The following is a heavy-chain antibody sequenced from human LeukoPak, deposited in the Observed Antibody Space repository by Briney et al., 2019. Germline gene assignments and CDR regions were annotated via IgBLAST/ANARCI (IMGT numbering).Heavy chain of an antibody. Sequence: KPSETLSLTCTVSGSSISSGYYWGWIRQPPGKGLEWIGSIYHSGSTYYNPSLKSRVTISVDTSKNQFSLKLSSVTAADTAVYYCASPGIAVAGTENWGQGTLVTVSS. CDR3: ASPGIAVAGTEN. J-gene: IGHJ4*02. V-gene: IGHV4-38-2*02. D-gene: IGHD6-19*01. CDR1: GSSISSGYY. CDR2: IYHSGST.